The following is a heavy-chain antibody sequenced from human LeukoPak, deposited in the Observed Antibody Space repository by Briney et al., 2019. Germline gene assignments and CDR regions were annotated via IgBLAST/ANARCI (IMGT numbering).Heavy chain of an antibody. D-gene: IGHD6-19*01. J-gene: IGHJ4*02. Sequence: AGGSLRLSCAASGFTFSSYSMNWVRQAPGKGLEWVSSISSSSSYIYYADSVKGRFTISRDNAKNSLYLQMNSLRAEDTAVYYCARDPGGRRSRIAVAGLWGQGTLVTVSS. V-gene: IGHV3-21*01. CDR1: GFTFSSYS. CDR2: ISSSSSYI. CDR3: ARDPGGRRSRIAVAGL.